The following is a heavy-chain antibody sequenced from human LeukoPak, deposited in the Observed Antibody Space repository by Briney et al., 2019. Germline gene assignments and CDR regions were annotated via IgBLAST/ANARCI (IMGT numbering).Heavy chain of an antibody. Sequence: SETLSLTCAVYGGSFSGYYWSWIRQPPRKGLEWIGEINHSGSTNYNPSLKSRVTISVDTSKNQFSLKLSSVTAADTAVYYCAENSSGAGYWGQGTLVTVSS. D-gene: IGHD6-19*01. CDR1: GGSFSGYY. J-gene: IGHJ4*02. CDR2: INHSGST. V-gene: IGHV4-34*01. CDR3: AENSSGAGY.